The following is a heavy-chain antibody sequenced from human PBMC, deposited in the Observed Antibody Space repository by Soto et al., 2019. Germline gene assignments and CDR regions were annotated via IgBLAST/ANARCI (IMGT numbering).Heavy chain of an antibody. J-gene: IGHJ6*02. CDR3: ATFFIGQQRPDPYDCSGGSCYPYYYYGMDV. CDR1: GGTFSSYA. CDR2: IIPIFGTA. V-gene: IGHV1-69*13. Sequence: GASVKVSCKASGGTFSSYAISWVRQAPGQGLEWMGGIIPIFGTANYAQKFQGRVTITADESTSTAYMELSSLRSEDTAVYYCATFFIGQQRPDPYDCSGGSCYPYYYYGMDVWGQGTTVTVSS. D-gene: IGHD2-15*01.